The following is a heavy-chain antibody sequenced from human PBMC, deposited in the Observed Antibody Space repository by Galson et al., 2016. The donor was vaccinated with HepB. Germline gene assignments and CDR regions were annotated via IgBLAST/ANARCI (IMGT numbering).Heavy chain of an antibody. CDR1: GYTFPDYG. V-gene: IGHV1-18*04. J-gene: IGHJ6*02. CDR3: DRDRAYTWPEVHMFYDYGMDV. CDR2: ISVKNGNT. D-gene: IGHD1-1*01. Sequence: SVKVSCKASGYTFPDYGVTWVRQAPGQGLEWMGWISVKNGNTKYTQKLQGRVTMTTDTSTSTAYMELRSLGSADTAIYYCDRDRAYTWPEVHMFYDYGMDVWGQGTTVTVSS.